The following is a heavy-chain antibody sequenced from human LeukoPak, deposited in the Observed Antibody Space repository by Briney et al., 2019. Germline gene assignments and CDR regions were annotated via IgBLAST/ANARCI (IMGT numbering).Heavy chain of an antibody. J-gene: IGHJ4*02. CDR2: ISGSGGST. V-gene: IGHV3-23*01. CDR3: GKAPDYYGSGRRGY. D-gene: IGHD3-10*01. Sequence: GGSLRLSCAASGFTFSSYAMSWVRQAPGKGLEWVSAISGSGGSTYYADSVKGRFTISRDNSKNTLYLQMNSLRAEDTAVYYCGKAPDYYGSGRRGYWGQGTLVTVSS. CDR1: GFTFSSYA.